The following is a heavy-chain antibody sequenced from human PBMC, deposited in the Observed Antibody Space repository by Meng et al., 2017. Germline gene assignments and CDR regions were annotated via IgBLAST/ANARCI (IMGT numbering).Heavy chain of an antibody. CDR2: ISGSGGST. CDR3: AKPRHYYYDSSGYYYFDY. Sequence: GESLKISCAASGFTVSSNYMSWVRQAPGKGLEWVSAISGSGGSTYYADSVKGRFTISRDNSKNTLYLQMNSLRAEDTAVYYCAKPRHYYYDSSGYYYFDYWGQGTLVTVSS. V-gene: IGHV3-23*01. CDR1: GFTVSSNY. D-gene: IGHD3-22*01. J-gene: IGHJ4*02.